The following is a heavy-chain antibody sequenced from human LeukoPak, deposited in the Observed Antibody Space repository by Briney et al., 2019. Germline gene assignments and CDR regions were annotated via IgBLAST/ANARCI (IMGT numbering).Heavy chain of an antibody. CDR3: AREDSSSCFDY. CDR2: IIPILGIA. CDR1: GGTFSSYA. Sequence: SVKVSCKASGGTFSSYAISWVRQAPGQGLEWMGRIIPILGIANYAQKFQGRVTITADKSTSTAYMELSSLRSEDTAVYYCAREDSSSCFDYWGRGTLVTVSS. V-gene: IGHV1-69*04. J-gene: IGHJ4*02. D-gene: IGHD6-13*01.